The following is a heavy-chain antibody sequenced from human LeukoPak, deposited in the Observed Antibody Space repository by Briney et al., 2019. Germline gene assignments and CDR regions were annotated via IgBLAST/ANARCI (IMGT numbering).Heavy chain of an antibody. CDR1: GGSISSSNW. CDR2: IYTSGST. D-gene: IGHD3-9*01. J-gene: IGHJ4*02. V-gene: IGHV4-4*02. Sequence: SETLSLTCAVSGGSISSSNWWSWVRQPPGKGLEWIGRIYTSGSTNYNPSLKSRVTMSVDTSKNQFSLKLSSVTAADTAVYYCARTGYYDILTGYRRSGYFDYWGQGTLVTVSS. CDR3: ARTGYYDILTGYRRSGYFDY.